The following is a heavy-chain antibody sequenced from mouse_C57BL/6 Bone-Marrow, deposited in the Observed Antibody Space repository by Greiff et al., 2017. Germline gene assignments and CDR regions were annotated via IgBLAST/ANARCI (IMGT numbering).Heavy chain of an antibody. J-gene: IGHJ4*01. CDR1: GYTFTSYW. D-gene: IGHD1-1*01. CDR3: AREGYYGSSYGYAMDY. V-gene: IGHV1-53*01. CDR2: INPSNGGT. Sequence: VQLQQPGTELVKPGASVELSCKASGYTFTSYWMHWVKQRPGQGLEWIGNINPSNGGTNYNEKFKSKATLTVDKSSSTAYMQLSSLTSEDSAVYYCAREGYYGSSYGYAMDYWGQGTSVTVSS.